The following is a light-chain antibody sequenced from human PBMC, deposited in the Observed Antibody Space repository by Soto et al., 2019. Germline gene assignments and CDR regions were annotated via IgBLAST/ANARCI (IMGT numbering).Light chain of an antibody. J-gene: IGKJ1*01. V-gene: IGKV3-15*01. CDR1: QSVSSN. CDR3: QQYNNWPPWT. CDR2: GAS. Sequence: EIVMTQSPATLSVSPGERATLSCRASQSVSSNSAWCQQKPGQAPRHLISGASTRATGIPARFSGSGSGTEFTLTISSLQSEDFAVYYSQQYNNWPPWTFGQGTKVDIK.